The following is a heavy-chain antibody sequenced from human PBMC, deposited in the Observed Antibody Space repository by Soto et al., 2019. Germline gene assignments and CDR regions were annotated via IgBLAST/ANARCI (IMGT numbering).Heavy chain of an antibody. J-gene: IGHJ4*02. Sequence: GESLKISCKGSGYSFAGYWITWVRQKPGKGLEWMGRIDPSDSQTYYSPSFRGHVTISVTKSITTVFLQWSSLRASDTAMYYCARQIYDSDTGPNFHYCFHSWGQGTRVTVSS. CDR1: GYSFAGYW. CDR3: ARQIYDSDTGPNFHYCFHS. D-gene: IGHD3-22*01. V-gene: IGHV5-10-1*01. CDR2: IDPSDSQT.